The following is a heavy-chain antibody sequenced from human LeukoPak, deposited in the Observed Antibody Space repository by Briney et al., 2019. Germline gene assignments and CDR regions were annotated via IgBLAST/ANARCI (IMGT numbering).Heavy chain of an antibody. Sequence: PGGSLRLSCAASGFTFSNAWMSWVRQAPGKGLEWIGSIYYSGSTYYNPSLKSRVTISVDTSKNQFSLKLSSVTAADTAVYYCAREVLYGGVIGYWGQGTLVTVSS. CDR1: GFTFSNAW. J-gene: IGHJ4*02. CDR3: AREVLYGGVIGY. CDR2: IYYSGST. D-gene: IGHD3-16*02. V-gene: IGHV4-4*02.